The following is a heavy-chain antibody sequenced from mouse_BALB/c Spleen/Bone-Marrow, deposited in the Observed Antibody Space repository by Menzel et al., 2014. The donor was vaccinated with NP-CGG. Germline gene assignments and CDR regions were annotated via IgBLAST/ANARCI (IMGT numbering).Heavy chain of an antibody. CDR3: ESRGEYFNV. J-gene: IGHJ1*01. Sequence: VQLKESGPELVKPGASVKISCKASGYSFTGYYMHWVKQSHGNSLDWIGYIYPYNGVSSYNQKFKGKATLTVDKSSSTAYMEIRSLTSDDSAVYYGESRGEYFNVWGAGTTVTASS. CDR2: IYPYNGVS. V-gene: IGHV1-31*01. CDR1: GYSFTGYY.